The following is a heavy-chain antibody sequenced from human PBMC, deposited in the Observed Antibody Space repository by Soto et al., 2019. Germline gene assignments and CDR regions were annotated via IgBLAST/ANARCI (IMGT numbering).Heavy chain of an antibody. V-gene: IGHV3-30*18. Sequence: GGSLRLSCAASGFTFSSYGMHWVRQAPGKGLEWVAVISYDGSNKYYADSVKGRFTISRDNSKNTLYLQMNSLRAEDTAVYYCAKGGIGAALDYGGQGTLVTVSS. CDR1: GFTFSSYG. D-gene: IGHD6-13*01. CDR3: AKGGIGAALDY. J-gene: IGHJ4*02. CDR2: ISYDGSNK.